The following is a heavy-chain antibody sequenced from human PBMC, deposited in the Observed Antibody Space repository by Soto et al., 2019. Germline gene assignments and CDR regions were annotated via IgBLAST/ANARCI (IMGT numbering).Heavy chain of an antibody. V-gene: IGHV1-2*02. Sequence: GDSVKVSCKASGYTFTGYYMHWVRQAPGQGLEWMGWINPNSGGTNYAQKFQGRVTMTRDTSISTAYMELSRLRSDDTAVYYCARDYYPYYYDSSGEYEDYYYYGKDGGGQGTMVISSS. J-gene: IGHJ6*02. CDR2: INPNSGGT. CDR3: ARDYYPYYYDSSGEYEDYYYYGKDG. D-gene: IGHD3-22*01. CDR1: GYTFTGYY.